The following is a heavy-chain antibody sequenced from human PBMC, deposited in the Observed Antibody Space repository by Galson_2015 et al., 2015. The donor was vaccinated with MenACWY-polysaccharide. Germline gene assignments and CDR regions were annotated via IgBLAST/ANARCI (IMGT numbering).Heavy chain of an antibody. V-gene: IGHV3-11*01. CDR3: ARGHYGLDF. J-gene: IGHJ6*02. CDR2: IRKSGNYI. CDR1: GFSLGAWY. Sequence: SLRLSCAASGFSLGAWYMSWIRQAPGKGLEWLSYIRKSGNYIYYGDSVKGRFTISRDNAKNSLYLQLNSLEVEDTAIYYCARGHYGLDFWGQGTPVTVSS.